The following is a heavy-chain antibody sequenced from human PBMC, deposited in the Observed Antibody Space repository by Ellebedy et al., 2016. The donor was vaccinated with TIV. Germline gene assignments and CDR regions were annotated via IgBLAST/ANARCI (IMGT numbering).Heavy chain of an antibody. CDR3: ANYRRWLQSGALTDAFDI. V-gene: IGHV3-23*01. Sequence: GESLKISXSASGFTFCSSAMSWVTQAPGKGLEVASRISGSGYSKYYADFVEGRFSISRDNSKNTLYLQMNSLRAEDTAVYYWANYRRWLQSGALTDAFDIWGQGTLVTVSS. D-gene: IGHD5-24*01. CDR2: ISGSGYSK. CDR1: GFTFCSSA. J-gene: IGHJ3*02.